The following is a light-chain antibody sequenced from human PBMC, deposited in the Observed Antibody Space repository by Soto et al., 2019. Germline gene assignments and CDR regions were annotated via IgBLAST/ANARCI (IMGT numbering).Light chain of an antibody. Sequence: EIVLTQSPGTLSLSPGERATLSCRASQSVSVNSLAWYQQKGGQAPRLLIYAASTRATGVPDRFSGTGSGTDFALTISRLETEDYAMYYCHQYGTSPWTFGQGTKLEIK. V-gene: IGKV3-20*01. CDR1: QSVSVNS. CDR2: AAS. J-gene: IGKJ2*01. CDR3: HQYGTSPWT.